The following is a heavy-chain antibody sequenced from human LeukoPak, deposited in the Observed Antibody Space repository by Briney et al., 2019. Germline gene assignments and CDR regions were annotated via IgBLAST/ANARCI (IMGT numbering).Heavy chain of an antibody. CDR1: GGTXSSYA. J-gene: IGHJ4*02. D-gene: IGHD5-12*01. CDR2: IIPIFGTA. V-gene: IGHV1-69*13. Sequence: SVKVSCKASGGTXSSYAISWVRQAPGQGLDWMGGIIPIFGTANYAQKFQGRVTITADESTSTAYMELSSLRSEDTAVYYCARARRGYDWAFDYWGQGTLVTVSS. CDR3: ARARRGYDWAFDY.